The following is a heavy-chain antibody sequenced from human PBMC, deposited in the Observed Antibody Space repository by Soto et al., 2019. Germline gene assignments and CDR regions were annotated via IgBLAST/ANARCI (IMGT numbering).Heavy chain of an antibody. V-gene: IGHV1-69*06. CDR2: IVPLFRTT. Sequence: QVQLVQSGGEAKKPGASVKVSCMTSGGTFSSYAINWVRQAPGQGLEWVEGIVPLFRTTNYAQKFQVRVTITADTSTYTVYVELSELRSGDTAVYYCARGGYSSTWSNLLDRSGLDVWGQGTTVTVSS. D-gene: IGHD6-13*01. J-gene: IGHJ6*02. CDR3: ARGGYSSTWSNLLDRSGLDV. CDR1: GGTFSSYA.